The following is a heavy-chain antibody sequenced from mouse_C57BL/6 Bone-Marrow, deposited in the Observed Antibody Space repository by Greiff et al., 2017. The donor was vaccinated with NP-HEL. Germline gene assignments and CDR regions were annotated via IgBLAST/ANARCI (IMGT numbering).Heavy chain of an antibody. CDR1: GFTFSDYY. J-gene: IGHJ2*01. V-gene: IGHV5-12*01. CDR2: ISNGGGST. D-gene: IGHD1-1*01. CDR3: ARHERAYGSSIDY. Sequence: EVKVVESGGGLVQPGGSLKLSCAASGFTFSDYYMYWVRQTPEKRLEWVAYISNGGGSTYYPDTVKGRFTISRDNAKNTLYLQMSRLKSEDTAMYDSARHERAYGSSIDYWGQGTTLTVSS.